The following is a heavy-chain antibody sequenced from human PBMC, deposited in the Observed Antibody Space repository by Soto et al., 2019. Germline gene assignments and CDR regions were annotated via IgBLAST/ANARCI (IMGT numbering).Heavy chain of an antibody. Sequence: EVQLVESGGGLVKPGGSLRLSCEASGFTFSNYDVNWVRQAPGKGLEWVSSISRTGDFIHYADSVKGRFTISRDNAKNSLYLHMNGLRVEDTSVYYCARSMLRVVTAISVFDMWGHGTMVTVSS. V-gene: IGHV3-21*01. CDR1: GFTFSNYD. J-gene: IGHJ3*02. CDR3: ARSMLRVVTAISVFDM. CDR2: ISRTGDFI. D-gene: IGHD2-21*02.